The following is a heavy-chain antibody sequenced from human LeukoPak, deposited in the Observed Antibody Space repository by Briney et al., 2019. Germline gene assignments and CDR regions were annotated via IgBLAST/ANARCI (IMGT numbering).Heavy chain of an antibody. CDR3: ARHGIVDSSRKYYFDY. J-gene: IGHJ4*02. CDR1: GGSTSSYY. D-gene: IGHD6-13*01. CDR2: IYYSGST. V-gene: IGHV4-59*08. Sequence: SETLSLTCTVSGGSTSSYYWSWIRQPPWKGLEWIGYIYYSGSTNYNPSLKSRVTLSVDTSKNQFSLNLNSVTAEDTAVYFCARHGIVDSSRKYYFDYWAREPWSPSPQ.